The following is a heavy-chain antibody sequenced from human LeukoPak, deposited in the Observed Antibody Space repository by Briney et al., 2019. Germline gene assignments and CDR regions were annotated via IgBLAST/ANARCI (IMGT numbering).Heavy chain of an antibody. CDR1: GFTFSSYS. CDR2: ISSSSSYI. D-gene: IGHD5-24*01. CDR3: ARILGDGYIDY. V-gene: IGHV3-21*04. Sequence: SLRLSCAASGFTFSSYSMNLVRPAPGKGLGWVSYISSSSSYIYYADSVKGRFTISRDNAKNSLYLQMNSLRAEDTAVYYCARILGDGYIDYWGQGTLVTVSS. J-gene: IGHJ4*02.